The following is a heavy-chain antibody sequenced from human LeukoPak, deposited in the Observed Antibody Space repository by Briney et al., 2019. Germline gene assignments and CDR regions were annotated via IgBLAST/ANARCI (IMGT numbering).Heavy chain of an antibody. CDR3: ARESRYAYSPYYFDY. Sequence: PGGSLRLSCAASGFSFSSWSMSWVRQAPGKGLEWVSYISSISSTISYADSVKGRFTISRDNAKNSLYLQMNSLRDEDTAVYYCARESRYAYSPYYFDYWGQGTLVTVSS. CDR1: GFSFSSWS. CDR2: ISSISSTI. V-gene: IGHV3-48*02. D-gene: IGHD6-13*01. J-gene: IGHJ4*02.